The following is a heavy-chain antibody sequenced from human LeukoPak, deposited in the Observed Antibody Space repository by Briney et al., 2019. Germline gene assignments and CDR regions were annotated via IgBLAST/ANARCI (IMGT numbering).Heavy chain of an antibody. V-gene: IGHV3-21*01. J-gene: IGHJ4*02. D-gene: IGHD5-12*01. CDR1: GFTFSSYS. Sequence: PGGSLRLSCAASGFTFSSYSMNWVRQAPGKGLAWVSSISSSSSYIYYADSVKGRFTISRDNAKNSLYLQMNSLRAEDTAVYYCARVSGGGSGGYELDYWGQGTLVTVSS. CDR2: ISSSSSYI. CDR3: ARVSGGGSGGYELDY.